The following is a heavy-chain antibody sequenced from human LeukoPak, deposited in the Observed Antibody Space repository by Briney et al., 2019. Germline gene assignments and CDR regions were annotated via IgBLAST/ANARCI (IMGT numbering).Heavy chain of an antibody. CDR3: VRDSSLYCGGDCVPDY. Sequence: AGGSLRLSCAASGFTFSSYAMHWVRQAPGKGLEWVAVISYDGSNKYYADSVKGRFTISRDNSKNTLYLQMNSLRTEDTAVYYCVRDSSLYCGGDCVPDYWGQGILVTVSP. CDR2: ISYDGSNK. V-gene: IGHV3-30-3*01. J-gene: IGHJ4*02. D-gene: IGHD2-21*02. CDR1: GFTFSSYA.